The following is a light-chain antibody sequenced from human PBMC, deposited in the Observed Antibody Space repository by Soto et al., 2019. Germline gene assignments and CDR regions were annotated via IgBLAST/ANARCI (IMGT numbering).Light chain of an antibody. V-gene: IGKV1-5*01. J-gene: IGKJ1*01. CDR1: QSISSW. CDR2: DAS. CDR3: QQYENYWT. Sequence: DIQMTQSPPTLSASVGDRVTITCRASQSISSWLAWYHQKPGKAPKLLIYDASNLESGVPSRFSGSGSGTEFTLTISSLQPEDFGIYYCQQYENYWTFGQGTKVEIK.